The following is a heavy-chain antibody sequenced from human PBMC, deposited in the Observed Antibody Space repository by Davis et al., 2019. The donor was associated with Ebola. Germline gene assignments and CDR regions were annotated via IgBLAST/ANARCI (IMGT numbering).Heavy chain of an antibody. CDR3: AKLAVRGNYYGSDF. CDR2: ISAGGGST. CDR1: RFPFSSYA. V-gene: IGHV3-23*01. J-gene: IGHJ4*02. D-gene: IGHD3-10*01. Sequence: GESLKISCAASRFPFSSYAMSWVRQAPGKGLEWVSTISAGGGSTYYADSVKGRFTVSRDNSKNTLYLQMNSLRVEDTAVYYCAKLAVRGNYYGSDFWGRGTLVTVSS.